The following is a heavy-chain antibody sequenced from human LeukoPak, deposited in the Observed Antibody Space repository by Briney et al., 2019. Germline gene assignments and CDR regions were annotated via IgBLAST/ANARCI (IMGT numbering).Heavy chain of an antibody. J-gene: IGHJ4*02. CDR2: IYYSGST. D-gene: IGHD1-26*01. CDR3: ARLFPLGYSGFDY. Sequence: SETLSLTCTVSGGSISSYYWSWIRQPPGKGLEWIGYIYYSGSTNYNPSLKSRVTISVDTSKNQFSLKLSSVTAADTAVYYCARLFPLGYSGFDYWGQGTLVTVSS. V-gene: IGHV4-59*12. CDR1: GGSISSYY.